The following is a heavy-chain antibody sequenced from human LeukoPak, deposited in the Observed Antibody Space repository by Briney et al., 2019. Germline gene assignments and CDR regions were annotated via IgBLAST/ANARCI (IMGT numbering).Heavy chain of an antibody. CDR1: GFTFSSYW. D-gene: IGHD1-26*01. CDR3: ARDSPYSDSFAYDY. Sequence: QAGGSLRLSCAASGFTFSSYWMSWVRQAPGKGLEWAANINLDGSEKYYVDSVKGRFTISRDNAKNSLYLQMRSLRAEDTAIYYCARDSPYSDSFAYDYWGQGTLVTVSS. V-gene: IGHV3-7*01. J-gene: IGHJ4*02. CDR2: INLDGSEK.